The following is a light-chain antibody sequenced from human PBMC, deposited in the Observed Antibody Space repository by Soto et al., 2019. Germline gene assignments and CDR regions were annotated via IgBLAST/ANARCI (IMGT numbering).Light chain of an antibody. CDR1: QSVSFN. CDR3: QQYGSSST. J-gene: IGKJ5*01. CDR2: GAS. Sequence: EIVLTQSPVTLSVSPGESATLSCRASQSVSFNLAWYQQKPGQAPRLLIYGASSRPTGIPDRFSGSGSGTDFTLTISRLEPEDFAVYYCQQYGSSSTFGQGTRLEIK. V-gene: IGKV3-20*01.